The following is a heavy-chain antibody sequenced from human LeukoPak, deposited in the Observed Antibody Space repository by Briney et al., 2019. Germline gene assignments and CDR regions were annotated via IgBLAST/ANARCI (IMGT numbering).Heavy chain of an antibody. CDR3: AREYERGERNWFDP. CDR1: GDSVSSNSAA. J-gene: IGHJ5*02. D-gene: IGHD2-8*01. V-gene: IGHV6-1*01. CDR2: TYYRVKWYN. Sequence: SQTLSLTCAISGDSVSSNSAACNWIRQSPSRGLEWQGRTYYRVKWYNDYALSVKSRITINPDTSKNQFSLQLNSLTPEDTAVYYCAREYERGERNWFDPWGQGTLVTVSS.